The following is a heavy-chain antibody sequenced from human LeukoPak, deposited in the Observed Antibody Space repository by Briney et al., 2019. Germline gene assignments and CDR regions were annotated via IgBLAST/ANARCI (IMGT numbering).Heavy chain of an antibody. V-gene: IGHV3-66*01. CDR1: GFTVSSNY. J-gene: IGHJ4*02. CDR3: AVPQWELLN. CDR2: IYSGGST. Sequence: GSPRLSCAASGFTVSSNYMSWVRQAPGKGLEWVSLIYSGGSTYYADSVKGRFAISRDNSKNTLYLQMDSLRDEDTAVYYCAVPQWELLNWGQGTMVTVSS. D-gene: IGHD1-26*01.